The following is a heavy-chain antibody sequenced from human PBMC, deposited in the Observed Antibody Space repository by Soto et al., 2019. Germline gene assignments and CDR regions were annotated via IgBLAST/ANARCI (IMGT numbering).Heavy chain of an antibody. Sequence: PSETLSLTCTVSGGSISSYYWSWIRQPPGKGLEWIGYMYNTGSTIYNPSLKSRVTISVDTSKNQFSLKLNSVTAADTAVYYCARHARYYDILTGYSTLSWFDPWGQGTLVTVSS. CDR1: GGSISSYY. CDR3: ARHARYYDILTGYSTLSWFDP. V-gene: IGHV4-59*01. CDR2: MYNTGST. D-gene: IGHD3-9*01. J-gene: IGHJ5*02.